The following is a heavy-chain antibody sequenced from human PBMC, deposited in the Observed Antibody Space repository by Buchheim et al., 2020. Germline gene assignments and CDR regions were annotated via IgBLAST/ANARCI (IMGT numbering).Heavy chain of an antibody. CDR1: GFTFSSHA. D-gene: IGHD6-19*01. J-gene: IGHJ6*02. V-gene: IGHV3-23*01. Sequence: EVQLLESGGGLVQPGGSLRLSCAASGFTFSSHAMSWVRQAPGKGLEWVSAISGSGGSTYYADSVTGRFTISRDNSKNTLYLQMNSLRAEDTAVYYCARVSKRDSGWYVRYYYYGMDVWGQGTT. CDR2: ISGSGGST. CDR3: ARVSKRDSGWYVRYYYYGMDV.